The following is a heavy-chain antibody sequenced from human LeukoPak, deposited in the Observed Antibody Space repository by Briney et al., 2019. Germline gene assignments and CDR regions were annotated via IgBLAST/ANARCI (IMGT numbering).Heavy chain of an antibody. CDR2: ISGSGGST. J-gene: IGHJ3*02. CDR3: VRTRNDYGDPYDAFDI. V-gene: IGHV3-23*01. D-gene: IGHD4-17*01. CDR1: GSTFSSYA. Sequence: GGSLTLSCAASGSTFSSYAMSWVRQAPGKGLEWVSAISGSGGSTYYADSVKGRFTISRDNSKNTLYLQMNSLRAEDTAVYYCVRTRNDYGDPYDAFDIWGQGTMVTVSS.